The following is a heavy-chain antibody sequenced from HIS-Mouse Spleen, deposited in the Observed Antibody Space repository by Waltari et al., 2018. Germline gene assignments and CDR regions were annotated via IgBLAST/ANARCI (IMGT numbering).Heavy chain of an antibody. V-gene: IGHV4-39*07. CDR1: GGSISSSSYY. CDR2: IYYSGST. Sequence: QLQLQESGPGLVKPSETLSLTCTVSGGSISSSSYYWGWIRQPPGKGLEWIGSIYYSGSTYYNPYLKSRDTISVDTSKNQFSLKLSSVTAADTAVYYCAREIPYSSSWYDWYFDLWGRGTLVTVSS. D-gene: IGHD6-13*01. CDR3: AREIPYSSSWYDWYFDL. J-gene: IGHJ2*01.